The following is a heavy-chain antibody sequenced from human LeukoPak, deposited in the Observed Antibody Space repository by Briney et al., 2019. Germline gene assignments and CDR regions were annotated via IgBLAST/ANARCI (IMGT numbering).Heavy chain of an antibody. Sequence: PSETLSLTCTVSGGSISSYYWSWIRQPPGKGLEWIGYIYYSGSTYYNPSLKSRVTISLDRSKNQFSLNLNSVTAADTAVYYCARDWLYCSGGTCYSRYYFDYWGQGTLVTVSS. CDR2: IYYSGST. V-gene: IGHV4-59*12. CDR3: ARDWLYCSGGTCYSRYYFDY. J-gene: IGHJ4*02. CDR1: GGSISSYY. D-gene: IGHD2-15*01.